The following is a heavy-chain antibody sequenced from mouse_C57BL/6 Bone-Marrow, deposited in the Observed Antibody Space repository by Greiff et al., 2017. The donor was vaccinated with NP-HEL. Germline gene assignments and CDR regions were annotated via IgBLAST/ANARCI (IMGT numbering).Heavy chain of an antibody. J-gene: IGHJ1*03. D-gene: IGHD2-3*01. CDR1: GYTFTSYW. CDR3: ANDDGYYPWYLDV. Sequence: VQLQQSGAELAKPGASVKLSCKASGYTFTSYWMHWVKQRPGQGLEWIGYINPSGGYTKYNQTFKGKATLTADKSSSTAYMQLSSLTYEDSAGYYCANDDGYYPWYLDVGGTGTTVTVSA. V-gene: IGHV1-7*01. CDR2: INPSGGYT.